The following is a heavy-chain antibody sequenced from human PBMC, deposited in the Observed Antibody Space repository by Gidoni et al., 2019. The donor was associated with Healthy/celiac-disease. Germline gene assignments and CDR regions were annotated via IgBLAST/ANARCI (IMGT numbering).Heavy chain of an antibody. J-gene: IGHJ6*02. D-gene: IGHD3-10*01. V-gene: IGHV5-10-1*01. CDR3: ARRKIDGSGSYYSYYYYGMDV. Sequence: EVQLVQSGAEVKKPGESLRISCKGSGYSFTSYWISWVRQMPGKGLEWMGRIEPSDSDTNYSPSFQGHVTISADKSISTAYLQWSSLKASDTAMYYCARRKIDGSGSYYSYYYYGMDVWGQGTTVTVSS. CDR1: GYSFTSYW. CDR2: IEPSDSDT.